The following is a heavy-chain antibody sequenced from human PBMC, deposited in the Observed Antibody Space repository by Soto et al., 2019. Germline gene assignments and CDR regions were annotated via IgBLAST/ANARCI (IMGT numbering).Heavy chain of an antibody. D-gene: IGHD5-12*01. Sequence: PSETLSLTCTVSGGSISSGDYYWRWIRQPPAKGLEWIGYIYYSGSTYSNPSLKSRVTITVDTSKTLYSLKLSFVTVAYAAGYYCARAYRVVKVGCGQATTVTVFS. CDR3: ARAYRVVKVG. CDR1: GGSISSGDYY. V-gene: IGHV4-30-4*02. J-gene: IGHJ6*02. CDR2: IYYSGST.